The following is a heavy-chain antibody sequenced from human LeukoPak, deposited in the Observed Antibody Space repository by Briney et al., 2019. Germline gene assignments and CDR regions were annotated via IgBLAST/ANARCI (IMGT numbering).Heavy chain of an antibody. CDR3: ARDRNWNDGGSWFDP. V-gene: IGHV3-48*01. Sequence: QTGGSLRLSCAASGFTFSSYSMDWVRQAPGKGLEGVSYISSSSSTIYYADSVKVRFTISRDNAKNSLYLQMNSLRAEDTAVYYCARDRNWNDGGSWFDPWGQGTLVTVSS. D-gene: IGHD1-20*01. CDR1: GFTFSSYS. CDR2: ISSSSSTI. J-gene: IGHJ5*02.